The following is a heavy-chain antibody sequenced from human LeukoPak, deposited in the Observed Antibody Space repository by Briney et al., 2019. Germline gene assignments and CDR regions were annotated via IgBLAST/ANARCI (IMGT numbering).Heavy chain of an antibody. D-gene: IGHD5-12*01. CDR3: AKAEGPRGYSGYDWVGY. CDR1: GFTFSSYA. V-gene: IGHV3-23*01. Sequence: GGSLRLSFAASGFTFSSYAMSWVRQAPGKGLEWVSAISGSGGSTYYADSVKGRFTISRDNSKNTLYLQMNSLRAEDTAVYYCAKAEGPRGYSGYDWVGYWGQGTLVTVSS. J-gene: IGHJ4*02. CDR2: ISGSGGST.